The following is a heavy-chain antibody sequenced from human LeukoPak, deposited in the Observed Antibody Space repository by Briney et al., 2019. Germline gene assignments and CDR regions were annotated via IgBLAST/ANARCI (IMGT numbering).Heavy chain of an antibody. J-gene: IGHJ2*01. CDR1: GYSFTSYW. CDR3: ARRGGAYYDILTGYYIRDWYFDL. V-gene: IGHV5-51*01. CDR2: IYPGDSDT. D-gene: IGHD3-9*01. Sequence: GESLKISCKGSGYSFTSYWIGWVRQMPGKGLEWMGIIYPGDSDTRYSPSFQGQVTISADMSISTAYLQWSSLKASDTAMYYCARRGGAYYDILTGYYIRDWYFDLWGRGTLVTVSS.